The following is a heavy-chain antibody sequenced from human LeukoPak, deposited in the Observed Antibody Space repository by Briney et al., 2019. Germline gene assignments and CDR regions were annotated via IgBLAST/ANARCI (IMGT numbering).Heavy chain of an antibody. CDR1: GFRYSTYG. J-gene: IGHJ4*02. CDR3: AKWIVVFVEYFDY. Sequence: TGGSLRLSCAASGFRYSTYGMHWVRQAPGKGLEWVAFIQNKGNNKYYADSVKGRFPISRENSKNAIFLQMNSLRTEDTAVYFCAKWIVVFVEYFDYWGQGILVTVSS. V-gene: IGHV3-30*02. D-gene: IGHD5-12*01. CDR2: IQNKGNNK.